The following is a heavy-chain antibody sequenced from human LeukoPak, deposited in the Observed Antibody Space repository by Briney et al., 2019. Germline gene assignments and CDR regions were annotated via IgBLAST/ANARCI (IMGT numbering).Heavy chain of an antibody. CDR3: ARDSVVPAVNYYYGMDV. D-gene: IGHD2-2*01. CDR2: IYYSGST. CDR1: GVSVSSGGYY. V-gene: IGHV4-31*03. Sequence: SETLSLTCTVSGVSVSSGGYYWSWIRQHPGKGLEWIGYIYYSGSTYYNPSLKSRVTISVDTSKNQFSLKLSSVTAADTAVYYCARDSVVPAVNYYYGMDVWGQGTTVTVSS. J-gene: IGHJ6*02.